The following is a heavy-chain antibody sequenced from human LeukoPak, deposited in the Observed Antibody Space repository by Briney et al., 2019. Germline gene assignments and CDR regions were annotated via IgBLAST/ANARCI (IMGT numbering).Heavy chain of an antibody. CDR1: GFGFSTSG. D-gene: IGHD1-26*01. CDR3: TIYPYSGSYYADDAFDI. V-gene: IGHV3-15*01. Sequence: PGGSLRLSCTASGFGFSTSGMNWVRQAPGKGLEWVGRIKSKTDGGTTDYAAPVKGRFTISRDDSKNTLYLQMNSLKTEDTAVYYCTIYPYSGSYYADDAFDIWGQGTMVTVSS. CDR2: IKSKTDGGTT. J-gene: IGHJ3*02.